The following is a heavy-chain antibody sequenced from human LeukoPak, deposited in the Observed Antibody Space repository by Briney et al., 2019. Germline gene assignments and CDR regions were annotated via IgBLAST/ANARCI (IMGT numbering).Heavy chain of an antibody. CDR1: GFNFSDYY. CDR3: ARGGDYVGVAARIDL. D-gene: IGHD4-23*01. J-gene: IGHJ5*02. CDR2: ITTRANII. V-gene: IGHV3-11*01. Sequence: PGGSLRLSCVASGFNFSDYYMSWIRQTPGKGLEWISYITTRANIIYHVDAVQGRFTVSADTAKNSLYLQMNNPRAEDTALYFCARGGDYVGVAARIDLWGQGTLVTVSS.